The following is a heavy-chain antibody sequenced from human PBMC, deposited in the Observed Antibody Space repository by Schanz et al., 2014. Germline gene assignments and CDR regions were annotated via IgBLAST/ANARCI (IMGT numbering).Heavy chain of an antibody. V-gene: IGHV4-30-4*07. D-gene: IGHD1-1*01. CDR1: GGSISSGGYS. CDR3: ARGGRTTYNYYYGMDV. Sequence: QLHQWGPGLVKPSETLSLTCTVSGGSISSGGYSWNWIRQPPGKGLEWIVYIYYSGSTYYNPSLKRRVTITVDTSKNQFPLKLSSVTAADTAVYYCARGGRTTYNYYYGMDVWGQGTTVTVSS. CDR2: IYYSGST. J-gene: IGHJ6*02.